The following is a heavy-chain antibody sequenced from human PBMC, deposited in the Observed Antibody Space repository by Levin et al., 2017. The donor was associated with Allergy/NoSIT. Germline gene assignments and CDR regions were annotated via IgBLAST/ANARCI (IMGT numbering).Heavy chain of an antibody. CDR2: ISWNSGSI. CDR1: GFTFDDYA. Sequence: GGSLRLSCAASGFTFDDYAMHWVRQAPGKGLEWVSGISWNSGSIGYADSVKGRFTISRDNAKNSLYLQMNSLRAEDTALYYCAKGKGGYYFDYWGQGTLVTVSS. J-gene: IGHJ4*02. CDR3: AKGKGGYYFDY. V-gene: IGHV3-9*01.